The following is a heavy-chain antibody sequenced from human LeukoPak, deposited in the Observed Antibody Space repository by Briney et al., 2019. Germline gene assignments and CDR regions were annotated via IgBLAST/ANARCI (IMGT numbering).Heavy chain of an antibody. J-gene: IGHJ6*03. V-gene: IGHV3-74*01. CDR1: GFTFSIYW. Sequence: PGGSLRLSCAASGFTFSIYWMHWVRQAPGKGLVWVSRINNDGSSTSYADSVKGRFTISRDNAKNTLYLQMNSLRAEDTAVYYCARGGSSSHMDVWGKGTTVTVSS. CDR2: INNDGSST. D-gene: IGHD6-6*01. CDR3: ARGGSSSHMDV.